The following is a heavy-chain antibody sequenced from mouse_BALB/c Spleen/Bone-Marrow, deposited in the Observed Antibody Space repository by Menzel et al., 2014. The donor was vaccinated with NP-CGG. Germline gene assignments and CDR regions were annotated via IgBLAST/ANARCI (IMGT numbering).Heavy chain of an antibody. CDR3: ARSNYGSSYVFDY. J-gene: IGHJ2*01. D-gene: IGHD1-1*01. Sequence: VQLQQSGPELVRPGVSVKISCKGSGYTFTDYAMHWVKQSHAKSLEWIGVISTYSGNTNYNQKFKGKATMTVDKPSSTAYMELARLTSEDSAIYYCARSNYGSSYVFDYWGQGTTLTVSS. V-gene: IGHV1-67*01. CDR1: GYTFTDYA. CDR2: ISTYSGNT.